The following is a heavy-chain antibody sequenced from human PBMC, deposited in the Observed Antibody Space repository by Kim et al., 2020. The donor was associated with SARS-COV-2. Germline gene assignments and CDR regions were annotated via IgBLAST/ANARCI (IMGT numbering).Heavy chain of an antibody. CDR2: ISAYNGNT. J-gene: IGHJ6*02. Sequence: ASVKVSCKASGYTFTSYGISWVRQAPGQGLEWMGWISAYNGNTNYAQKLQGRVTMTTDTSTSTAYMELRSLRSDDTAVYYCARGGKTILSGEMDLFAGYYYGMDVWGQGTTVTVSS. CDR1: GYTFTSYG. V-gene: IGHV1-18*01. D-gene: IGHD2-21*01. CDR3: ARGGKTILSGEMDLFAGYYYGMDV.